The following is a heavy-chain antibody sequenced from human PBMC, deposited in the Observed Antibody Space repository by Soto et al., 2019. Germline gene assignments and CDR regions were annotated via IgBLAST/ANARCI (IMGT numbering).Heavy chain of an antibody. D-gene: IGHD3-3*01. CDR2: IYPDDSDT. V-gene: IGHV5-51*01. J-gene: IGHJ5*02. Sequence: GESLKISCNGSGYSFTSYWIGWVRQMPGKGLEWMGMIYPDDSDTKYSPSFQGQVTFSADKSINTAYLQWSSLKASDTAIYYCARLEWLSLAAWFDPWGQGTLVTVSS. CDR1: GYSFTSYW. CDR3: ARLEWLSLAAWFDP.